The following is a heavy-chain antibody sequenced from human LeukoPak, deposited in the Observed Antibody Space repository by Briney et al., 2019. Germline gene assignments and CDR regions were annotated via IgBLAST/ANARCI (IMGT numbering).Heavy chain of an antibody. CDR1: GYSFTSYW. V-gene: IGHV5-51*01. J-gene: IGHJ6*03. CDR2: IYPGDSDT. Sequence: GESLKISCKGSGYSFTSYWIGWVRQMPGKGLEWMGIIYPGDSDTRYSPSFQGQVTISADKSISTAYLQWSSLKASDTAMYYCARHGGYGGNSGIARYYYYYMDVWGKGTTVTVSS. D-gene: IGHD4-23*01. CDR3: ARHGGYGGNSGIARYYYYYMDV.